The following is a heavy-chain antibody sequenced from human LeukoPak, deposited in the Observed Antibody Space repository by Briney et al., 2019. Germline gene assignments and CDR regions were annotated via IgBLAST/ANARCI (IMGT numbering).Heavy chain of an antibody. V-gene: IGHV3-9*01. Sequence: GGSLRLSCAASGFTFDDYAMHWVRQAPGKGLEWVSGISWNSGSIGYADSVKGRFTISRDNAKNSLYLQMNSLRAEDTALYYCTKEEAALGYFDLWGRGTLVTVSS. D-gene: IGHD6-6*01. J-gene: IGHJ2*01. CDR2: ISWNSGSI. CDR1: GFTFDDYA. CDR3: TKEEAALGYFDL.